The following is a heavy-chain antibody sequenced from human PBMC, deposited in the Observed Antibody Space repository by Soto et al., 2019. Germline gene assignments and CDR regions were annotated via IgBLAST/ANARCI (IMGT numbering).Heavy chain of an antibody. V-gene: IGHV5-51*01. D-gene: IGHD2-2*01. J-gene: IGHJ5*02. CDR2: IYPGDSDT. CDR3: ARQSRGLVVPAAISWFDP. CDR1: GYSFTSYW. Sequence: GESLKISCKGSGYSFTSYWIGWVRQMPGKGLEWMGIIYPGDSDTRYSPSFQGQVTISADKSISTAYLQWSSLEASDTAMYYCARQSRGLVVPAAISWFDPWGQGTLVTVSS.